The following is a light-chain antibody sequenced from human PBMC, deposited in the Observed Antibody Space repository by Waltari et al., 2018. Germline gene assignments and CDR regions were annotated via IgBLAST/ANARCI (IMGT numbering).Light chain of an antibody. CDR1: TGAVTSDYY. V-gene: IGLV7-43*01. CDR3: LLYYGGPWV. Sequence: QTVVTQEPSLTVSPGGTVTLTCASSTGAVTSDYYPNWFQQKPGQAPRALIYSTTVRYSWTPTRFSGFLLGDKAALTLSGVQPEDEADYYCLLYYGGPWVFGGGTKVTVL. J-gene: IGLJ3*02. CDR2: STT.